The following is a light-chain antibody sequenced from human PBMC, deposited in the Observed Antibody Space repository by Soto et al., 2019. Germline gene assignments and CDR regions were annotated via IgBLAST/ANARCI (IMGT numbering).Light chain of an antibody. CDR2: GAS. Sequence: EIVMTQSPATLSLSPAERATFSCRASQSVSTNLAWYQQKPGQAPRLLIYGASTRATGIPARFSGSGSGTEFTLTISSLQSEDFAVYYCQQYNKWPPLSFGGGNKVEIK. CDR1: QSVSTN. CDR3: QQYNKWPPLS. J-gene: IGKJ4*01. V-gene: IGKV3-15*01.